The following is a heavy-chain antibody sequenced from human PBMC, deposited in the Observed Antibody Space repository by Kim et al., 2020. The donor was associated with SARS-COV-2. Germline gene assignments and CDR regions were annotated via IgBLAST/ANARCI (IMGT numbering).Heavy chain of an antibody. V-gene: IGHV3-30*02. J-gene: IGHJ6*02. CDR2: NK. D-gene: IGHD5-18*01. Sequence: NKYYAXXVKXXFTISRDNSKNXLYLQMNSLRAEDTAVXYCAKXXYPFGMDVWGQGTTVXVSS. CDR3: AKXXYPFGMDV.